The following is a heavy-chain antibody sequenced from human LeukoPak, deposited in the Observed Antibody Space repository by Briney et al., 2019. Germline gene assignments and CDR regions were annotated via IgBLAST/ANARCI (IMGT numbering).Heavy chain of an antibody. V-gene: IGHV3-23*01. CDR2: ISGSGGST. D-gene: IGHD3-3*01. Sequence: GGSLRLSCAASGFTFSSYAMSWVRQTPGKGLEWVSAISGSGGSTYYADSVKGRFTISRDNSKNTLFLQMNSLRVEDTARYYCAKSVAIYFYYGLDVWGQGTTVTVSS. CDR3: AKSVAIYFYYGLDV. J-gene: IGHJ6*02. CDR1: GFTFSSYA.